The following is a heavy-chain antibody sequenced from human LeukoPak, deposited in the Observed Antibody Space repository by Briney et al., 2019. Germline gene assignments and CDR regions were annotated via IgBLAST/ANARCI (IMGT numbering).Heavy chain of an antibody. Sequence: GGSLRLSCAVSGFIVSSDYMSWVRQAPGKGLEWVSVIYSGGNTYYADSVKGRFTISRDNSKNTLYLQMNSLRAEDTAVYYCARDNFDSSGYYPDDYWGQGTLVTVSS. CDR2: IYSGGNT. CDR3: ARDNFDSSGYYPDDY. D-gene: IGHD3-22*01. J-gene: IGHJ4*02. V-gene: IGHV3-53*05. CDR1: GFIVSSDY.